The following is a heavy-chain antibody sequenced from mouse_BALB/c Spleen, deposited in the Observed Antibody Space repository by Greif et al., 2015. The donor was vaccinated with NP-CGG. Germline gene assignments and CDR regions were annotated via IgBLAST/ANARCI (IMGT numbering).Heavy chain of an antibody. Sequence: QVQLQQSGAELVKPGASVKLSCKASGYTFTSYYMYWVKQRPGQGLEWIGEINPSNGGTNFNEKFKSKATLTVDKSSSTAYIQLSSLTSEDSAVYYCTRGYDGYWYFDVWGAGTTVTVSS. J-gene: IGHJ1*01. D-gene: IGHD2-14*01. CDR3: TRGYDGYWYFDV. CDR1: GYTFTSYY. CDR2: INPSNGGT. V-gene: IGHV1S81*02.